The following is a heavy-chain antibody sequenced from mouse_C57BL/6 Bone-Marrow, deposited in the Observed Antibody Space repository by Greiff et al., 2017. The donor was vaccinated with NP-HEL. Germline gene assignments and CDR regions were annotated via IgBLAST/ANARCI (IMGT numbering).Heavy chain of an antibody. V-gene: IGHV14-4*01. CDR2: IDPENGDT. J-gene: IGHJ3*01. D-gene: IGHD1-1*01. CDR3: TTVVAKDWFAY. CDR1: GFNIKDDY. Sequence: EVKVVESGAELVRPGASVKLSCTASGFNIKDDYMHWVKQRPEQGLEWIGWIDPENGDTEYASKFQGKATITADTSSNTAYLQLSSLTSDDAAVYYCTTVVAKDWFAYWGQGTLVTVSA.